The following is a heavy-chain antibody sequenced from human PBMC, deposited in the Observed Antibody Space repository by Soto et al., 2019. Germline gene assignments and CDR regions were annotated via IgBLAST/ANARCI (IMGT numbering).Heavy chain of an antibody. CDR3: ARIWHYGDYLEYFQH. Sequence: SETLSLTCAVYGGSFTAYYWSWIRQPPGKGLEWIGEINHSGSPNYNPSLKSRVTISVDTSKNQFSLKLRSDDTAVYYCARIWHYGDYLEYFQHWGQGTLVTVSS. V-gene: IGHV4-34*01. D-gene: IGHD4-17*01. CDR1: GGSFTAYY. CDR2: INHSGSP. J-gene: IGHJ1*01.